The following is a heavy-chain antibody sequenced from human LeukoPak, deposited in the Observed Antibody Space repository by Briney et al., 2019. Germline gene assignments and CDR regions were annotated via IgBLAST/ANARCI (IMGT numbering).Heavy chain of an antibody. CDR2: IRSKAYGGTT. D-gene: IGHD3-16*02. J-gene: IGHJ4*02. V-gene: IGHV3-49*03. CDR1: GFTFGDYA. Sequence: PGRSLRLSCTASGFTFGDYAMSWFRQAPGKGLEWVGFIRSKAYGGTTEYAASVKGRFTISRDDSKSIAYLQMNSLKTEDTAVYYCTRARGITFGGVIVMRVFDYWGQGTLVTVSS. CDR3: TRARGITFGGVIVMRVFDY.